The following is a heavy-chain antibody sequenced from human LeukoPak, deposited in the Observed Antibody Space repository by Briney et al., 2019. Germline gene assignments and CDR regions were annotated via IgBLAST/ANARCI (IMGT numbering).Heavy chain of an antibody. D-gene: IGHD1-26*01. Sequence: PGGSLRLSCAASGFTFSSYAMHWVRQAPGKGLEWVAVISYDGSNKYYADSVKGRFTISRDNSKDTLYLQMNSLRAEDTAVYYCARDTYSGSYSDAFDIWGQGTMVTVSS. J-gene: IGHJ3*02. CDR3: ARDTYSGSYSDAFDI. V-gene: IGHV3-30*04. CDR2: ISYDGSNK. CDR1: GFTFSSYA.